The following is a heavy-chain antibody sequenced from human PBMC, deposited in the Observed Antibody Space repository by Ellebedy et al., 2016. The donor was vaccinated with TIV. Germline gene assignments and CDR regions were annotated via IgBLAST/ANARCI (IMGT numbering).Heavy chain of an antibody. CDR3: GKEELVAVTPYLDY. Sequence: GESLKISCVASGFTFSSYAITWVRQAPGKGLEWVSAISDRGGSTYYADSVRGRFTISRDNSKNTLYLQMNSLRAEDTAVYYCGKEELVAVTPYLDYWGQGTLVTVSS. CDR2: ISDRGGST. J-gene: IGHJ4*02. D-gene: IGHD2-15*01. V-gene: IGHV3-23*01. CDR1: GFTFSSYA.